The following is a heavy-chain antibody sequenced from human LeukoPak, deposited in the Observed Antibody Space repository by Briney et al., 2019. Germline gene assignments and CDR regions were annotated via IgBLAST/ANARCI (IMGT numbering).Heavy chain of an antibody. V-gene: IGHV1-8*01. Sequence: ASVKVSCKASGYTFTSYDINWVRQATGEGLEWMGWMNPNSGNTGYAQKFQGRVTMTRNTSISTAYMELSSLRSEDTAVYYCASSYSVTYYYYYGVDVWGQGTTVTVSS. J-gene: IGHJ6*02. CDR1: GYTFTSYD. CDR3: ASSYSVTYYYYYGVDV. D-gene: IGHD1-26*01. CDR2: MNPNSGNT.